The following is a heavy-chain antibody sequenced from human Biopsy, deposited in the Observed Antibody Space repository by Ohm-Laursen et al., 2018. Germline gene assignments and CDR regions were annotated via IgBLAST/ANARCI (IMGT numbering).Heavy chain of an antibody. Sequence: EASVKVSCKASGYSFTSYYMHWVRQAPGQGLEWMGMINPSGSTTSYPQIFQGRVTMTRDTSKSTVYMELSSPRSADTAVYFCARNTGWYGDLYYFDYWGQGTLVTVSS. V-gene: IGHV1-46*01. CDR1: GYSFTSYY. D-gene: IGHD6-19*01. CDR3: ARNTGWYGDLYYFDY. CDR2: INPSGSTT. J-gene: IGHJ4*02.